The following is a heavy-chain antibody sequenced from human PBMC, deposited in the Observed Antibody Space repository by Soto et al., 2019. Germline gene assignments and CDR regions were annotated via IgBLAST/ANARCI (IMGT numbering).Heavy chain of an antibody. D-gene: IGHD2-15*01. CDR2: IYHSGST. J-gene: IGHJ4*02. Sequence: PSETLSLTCAVSSGSISSSNWWSWVRQPPGKGLEWIGEIYHSGSTNYNPSLKSRVTISVDTSKNQFSLKLSSVTAADTAVYYCARGGHDVVVVAATRVFDYWGQGTLVTVSS. CDR3: ARGGHDVVVVAATRVFDY. CDR1: SGSISSSNW. V-gene: IGHV4-4*02.